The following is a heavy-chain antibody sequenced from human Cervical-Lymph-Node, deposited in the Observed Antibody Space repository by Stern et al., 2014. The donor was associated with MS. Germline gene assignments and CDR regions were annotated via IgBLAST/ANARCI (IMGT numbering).Heavy chain of an antibody. Sequence: VQLVESGADVKKPGSSVRVSWKASGDIRWLRQAPGQGLEYMGGIIRPVGTAHYTQRFQGRLTITADKSTNTTDMELSSLRSDDTAIYYCATGAGDNWFDPWGQGTLVSVSS. J-gene: IGHJ5*02. CDR3: ATGAGDNWFDP. V-gene: IGHV1-69*06. CDR2: IIRPVGTA. CDR1: GD. D-gene: IGHD3-10*01.